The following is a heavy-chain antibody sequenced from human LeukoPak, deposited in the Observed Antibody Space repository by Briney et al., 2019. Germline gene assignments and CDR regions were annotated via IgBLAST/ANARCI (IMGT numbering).Heavy chain of an antibody. CDR2: ISSSSSYI. V-gene: IGHV3-21*01. CDR1: GFTFSSYS. D-gene: IGHD1-26*01. CDR3: AREPAEWELLTNDAFDI. Sequence: GGSLRLSCAASGFTFSSYSMNWVRQAPGKGLEWVSSISSSSSYIYYADSVKGRFTISRDNAKNSLYLQMNSLRAEDTAVYYCAREPAEWELLTNDAFDIWGQGTMVTVSS. J-gene: IGHJ3*02.